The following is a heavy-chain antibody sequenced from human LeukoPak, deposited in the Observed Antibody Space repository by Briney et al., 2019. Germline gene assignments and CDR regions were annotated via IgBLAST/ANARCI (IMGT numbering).Heavy chain of an antibody. J-gene: IGHJ4*02. Sequence: SQTLSLTCTVSGGSISSGSYYWSWIRQPAGKGLEWIGRIYTSGSTNYNPSLKSRVTMSVDTSKNQFSLKLSSVTAADTAVYYCARYSRQLYYFDYWGQGTLVTVSS. CDR2: IYTSGST. D-gene: IGHD6-13*01. V-gene: IGHV4-61*02. CDR1: GGSISSGSYY. CDR3: ARYSRQLYYFDY.